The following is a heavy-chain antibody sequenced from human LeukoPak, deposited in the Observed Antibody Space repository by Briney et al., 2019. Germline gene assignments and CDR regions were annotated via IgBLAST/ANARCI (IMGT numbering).Heavy chain of an antibody. CDR3: ATALRINNWFDP. CDR1: GGSFSGYY. V-gene: IGHV4-34*01. D-gene: IGHD1-14*01. CDR2: INHSGST. J-gene: IGHJ5*02. Sequence: SETLSLTCAVYGGSFSGYYWSWIRQPPGKGLEWIGEINHSGSTNYNPSLKSRVNISVDTSKNQFSLKLSSVTAADTAVYYCATALRINNWFDPWGQGTLVTVSS.